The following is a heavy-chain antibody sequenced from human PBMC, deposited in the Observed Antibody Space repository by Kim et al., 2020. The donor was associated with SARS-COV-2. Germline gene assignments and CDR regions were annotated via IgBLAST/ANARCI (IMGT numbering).Heavy chain of an antibody. CDR3: ARRESPTTETLFDS. CDR2: ISTSSSYI. V-gene: IGHV3-21*01. D-gene: IGHD4-17*01. CDR1: GFTFSSYS. Sequence: GGSLRLSCAASGFTFSSYSMNWVRQAPGKGLEWVASISTSSSYIYYADSVKGRLIISRDNAKNSLFLQMNSLRAEDTAMYYCARRESPTTETLFDSWGQGTLVTVSS. J-gene: IGHJ4*02.